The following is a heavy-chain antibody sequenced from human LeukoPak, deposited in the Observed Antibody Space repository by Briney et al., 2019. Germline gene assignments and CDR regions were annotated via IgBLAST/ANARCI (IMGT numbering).Heavy chain of an antibody. CDR3: ARWGVTPGDY. CDR1: GGSLSGFY. D-gene: IGHD4-23*01. Sequence: PSETLSLTCAVYGGSLSGFYWSWIRQSPGKGLEWIGEINQSGSTNYNPSLKSRVTISVDKSKNQFSLKLSSVTAADTAVYYCARWGVTPGDYWGQGTLVTVSS. V-gene: IGHV4-34*01. J-gene: IGHJ4*02. CDR2: INQSGST.